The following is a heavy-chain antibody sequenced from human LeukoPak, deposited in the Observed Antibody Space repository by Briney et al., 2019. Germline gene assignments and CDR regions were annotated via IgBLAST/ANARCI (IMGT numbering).Heavy chain of an antibody. Sequence: PAGSLRLSCAASAFTLSSYGMHWVRQAPGKGREWVAFTSYDGRNTYYADSVTGRLTASTDNSKNTPYLQMNSLTTEDTAGYFCAKWGSSSEGGFDYWGQGTLVTVSS. J-gene: IGHJ4*02. CDR1: AFTLSSYG. CDR2: TSYDGRNT. CDR3: AKWGSSSEGGFDY. D-gene: IGHD6-19*01. V-gene: IGHV3-30*18.